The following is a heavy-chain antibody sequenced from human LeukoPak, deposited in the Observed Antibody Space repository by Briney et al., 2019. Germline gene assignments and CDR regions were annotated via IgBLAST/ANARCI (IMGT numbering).Heavy chain of an antibody. D-gene: IGHD3-10*01. CDR2: ISSSSGYI. CDR1: GFTFNSYS. J-gene: IGHJ5*02. V-gene: IGHV3-21*04. Sequence: GGSLRLSCAASGFTFNSYSMNWVRQTPGKGLEWVSSISSSSGYINYADSVKGRFTVSRDNAKNSLYLQMNSLRAEDTAVYYCANIMVRGVIDWFDPWGQGTLVTVSS. CDR3: ANIMVRGVIDWFDP.